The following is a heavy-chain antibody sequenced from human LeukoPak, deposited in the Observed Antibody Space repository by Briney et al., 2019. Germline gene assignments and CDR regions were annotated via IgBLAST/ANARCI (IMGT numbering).Heavy chain of an antibody. Sequence: GGSLRLSCAASGFTFTTYGMHWVRQAPGKGLEWVAVISYDGGKRYYADSVKGRFTISRDNSKNALYLQLNSLRPEDTAVYYCARVFGNYCSGGSCYPLHYYYYYMDVWGKGTTVTVSS. CDR2: ISYDGGKR. D-gene: IGHD2-15*01. J-gene: IGHJ6*03. CDR3: ARVFGNYCSGGSCYPLHYYYYYMDV. CDR1: GFTFTTYG. V-gene: IGHV3-30*03.